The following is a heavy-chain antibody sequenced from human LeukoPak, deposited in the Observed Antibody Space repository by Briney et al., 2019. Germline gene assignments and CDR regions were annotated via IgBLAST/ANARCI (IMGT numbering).Heavy chain of an antibody. CDR2: ISGGGENT. CDR1: GFTFTSYA. Sequence: GGSLRLSCAASGFTFTSYAMSWIRQAPGKGLEWVSAISGGGENTYYADSVKGRFTISRDNSKNTLYLPMNSLRAEDTATYYCAKPRAMTTGVGRYFDLWGRGTLVTVSS. CDR3: AKPRAMTTGVGRYFDL. V-gene: IGHV3-23*01. J-gene: IGHJ2*01. D-gene: IGHD1-1*01.